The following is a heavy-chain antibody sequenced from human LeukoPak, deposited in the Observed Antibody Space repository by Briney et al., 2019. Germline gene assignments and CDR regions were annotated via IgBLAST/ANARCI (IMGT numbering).Heavy chain of an antibody. CDR3: ARGTMFPYYFDY. CDR1: GFTFSRYG. CDR2: ISSSSSYI. D-gene: IGHD3-10*02. Sequence: PGGSLRLSCEASGFTFSRYGMIWVRQAPGKGVEWVSFISSSSSYIYYADSLKGRFTISRDNAKNSLYLQMNSLRAEDTAVYYCARGTMFPYYFDYWGQGTLVAVSS. J-gene: IGHJ4*02. V-gene: IGHV3-21*01.